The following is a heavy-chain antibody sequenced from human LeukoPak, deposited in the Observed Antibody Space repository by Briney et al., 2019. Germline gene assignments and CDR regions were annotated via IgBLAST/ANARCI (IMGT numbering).Heavy chain of an antibody. Sequence: ASVKVSCKASGYTFTGYYMHWVRQTPERGLEWMGWINPNSGGTNYAQKFQDRDTMTRDTSISTAYMELSSLRSDDSAVYFCSRASTMAAPVAMPNDFWGQGTLVTVSS. J-gene: IGHJ4*02. CDR2: INPNSGGT. CDR3: SRASTMAAPVAMPNDF. V-gene: IGHV1-2*02. D-gene: IGHD6-13*01. CDR1: GYTFTGYY.